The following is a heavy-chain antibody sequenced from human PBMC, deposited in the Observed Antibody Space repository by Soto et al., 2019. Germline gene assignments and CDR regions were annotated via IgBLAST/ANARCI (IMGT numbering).Heavy chain of an antibody. CDR3: ATSIPATVTSNLYFDY. CDR2: FDPEDGET. CDR1: GYTLTELS. D-gene: IGHD4-17*01. J-gene: IGHJ4*02. V-gene: IGHV1-24*01. Sequence: ASVKVSCKVSGYTLTELSMHWVRQAPGKGLEWMGGFDPEDGETIYAQKFQGRVTMTGDTSTDTAYMELSSLRSEDTAVYYCATSIPATVTSNLYFDYWGQGTLVTVSS.